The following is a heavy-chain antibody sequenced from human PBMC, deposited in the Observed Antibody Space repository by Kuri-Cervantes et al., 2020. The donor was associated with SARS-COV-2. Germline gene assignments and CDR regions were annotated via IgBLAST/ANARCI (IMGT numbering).Heavy chain of an antibody. CDR1: GGSISSYY. CDR2: IYYSGST. V-gene: IGHV4-59*12. CDR3: ARAQETTIFGVVAEFDY. J-gene: IGHJ4*02. D-gene: IGHD3-3*01. Sequence: GSLRPSCTVSGGSISSYYWSWIRQPPGKGLEWIGYIYYSGSTNYNPSLKSRVTISVDTSKNQFSLKLSSVTAADTAVYYCARAQETTIFGVVAEFDYWGQGTLVTVSS.